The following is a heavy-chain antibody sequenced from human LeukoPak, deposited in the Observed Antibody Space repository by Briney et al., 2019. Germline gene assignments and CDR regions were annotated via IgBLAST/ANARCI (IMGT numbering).Heavy chain of an antibody. CDR3: ARGPGIAAAGITFDP. V-gene: IGHV3-21*01. J-gene: IGHJ5*02. CDR2: ISSSSSYI. D-gene: IGHD6-13*01. Sequence: GGSLRLSCAASGFTFSSYSMNWVRQAPGKGLEWVSSISSSSSYIYYADSVKGRFTISRDNAKNSLYLQMNSLRAEDTAVYYCARGPGIAAAGITFDPWGQGTLVTVSS. CDR1: GFTFSSYS.